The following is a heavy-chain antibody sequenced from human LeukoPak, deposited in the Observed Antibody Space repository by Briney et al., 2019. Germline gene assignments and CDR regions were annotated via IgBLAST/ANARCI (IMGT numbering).Heavy chain of an antibody. CDR2: ISAYNGNT. Sequence: ASVKVSCKASGYTFTSYVISWVRQAPGQGLEWMGWISAYNGNTNYAQKLQGRVTMTTDTSTSTAYMELRSLRSDDTAVYYCARGMNRYYDSSGYYWGQGTLVTVSS. J-gene: IGHJ4*02. D-gene: IGHD3-22*01. V-gene: IGHV1-18*01. CDR3: ARGMNRYYDSSGYY. CDR1: GYTFTSYV.